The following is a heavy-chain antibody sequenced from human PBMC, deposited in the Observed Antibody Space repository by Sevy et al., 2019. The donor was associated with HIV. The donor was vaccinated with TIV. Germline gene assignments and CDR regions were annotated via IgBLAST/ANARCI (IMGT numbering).Heavy chain of an antibody. D-gene: IGHD1-26*01. CDR3: AKKVGMGAFDL. V-gene: IGHV3-30*02. CDR2: IGYDGTNE. J-gene: IGHJ3*01. CDR1: GFTFSSYG. Sequence: GGSLRLSCEASGFTFSSYGMHWVRQAPGKGLEWVAFIGYDGTNEYHQDSVKGRFTISRDNSKNTLYLQMKSLREEDTTVFYCAKKVGMGAFDLWGQGTKVTVSS.